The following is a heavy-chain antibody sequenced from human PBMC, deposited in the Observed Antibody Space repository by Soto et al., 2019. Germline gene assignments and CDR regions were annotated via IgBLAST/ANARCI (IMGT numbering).Heavy chain of an antibody. Sequence: LRLSCAASGFTFSSYAMSWVRQAPGKGLEWVSAISGSGGSTYYADSVKGRFTISRDNSKNTLYLQMNSLRAEDTAVYYCAKVQREARGTNWFDTWGQGTLVTVSS. CDR3: AKVQREARGTNWFDT. CDR2: ISGSGGST. J-gene: IGHJ5*02. D-gene: IGHD3-10*01. CDR1: GFTFSSYA. V-gene: IGHV3-23*01.